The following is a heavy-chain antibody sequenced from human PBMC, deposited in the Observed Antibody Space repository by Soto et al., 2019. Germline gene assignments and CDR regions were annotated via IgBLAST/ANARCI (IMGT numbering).Heavy chain of an antibody. CDR3: VRGDNWNDEASDY. J-gene: IGHJ4*02. CDR2: IWSDGNNR. CDR1: GFMFSNHG. Sequence: QVQLVESGGGVVQPGRSLRLSCAASGFMFSNHGMHWVRQAPGKGLEWVAVIWSDGNNRYYADSVKGRFTISRDNSKNTVYLQMNSRRAGDTAVYYCVRGDNWNDEASDYWGQGTLVTVSS. D-gene: IGHD1-1*01. V-gene: IGHV3-33*01.